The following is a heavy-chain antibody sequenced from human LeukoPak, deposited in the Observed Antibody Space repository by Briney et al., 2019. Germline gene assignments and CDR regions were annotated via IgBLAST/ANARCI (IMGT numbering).Heavy chain of an antibody. Sequence: SETLSLTCTVSGGSISSYYWSWIRQPPGKGLEWIGYIYYSGSTNYNPSLKSRVTISVDTSKNQFSLKLSSVTAADTAVYYCARGRTGYSSSWVFDPWGQGTLVTVSS. CDR1: GGSISSYY. J-gene: IGHJ5*02. CDR2: IYYSGST. V-gene: IGHV4-59*12. CDR3: ARGRTGYSSSWVFDP. D-gene: IGHD6-13*01.